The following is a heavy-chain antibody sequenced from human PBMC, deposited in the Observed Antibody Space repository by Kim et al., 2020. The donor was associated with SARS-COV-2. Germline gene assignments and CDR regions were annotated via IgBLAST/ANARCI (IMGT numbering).Heavy chain of an antibody. CDR1: GFTFSSYS. CDR2: ISSSSSYI. CDR3: ARDLAAAADDY. Sequence: GGSLRLSCAASGFTFSSYSMNWVRQAPGKGLEWVSSISSSSSYIYYADSVKGRFTISRDNAKNSLYLQMNSLRAEDTAVYYCARDLAAAADDYWGQGTLVTVSS. D-gene: IGHD6-13*01. J-gene: IGHJ4*02. V-gene: IGHV3-21*01.